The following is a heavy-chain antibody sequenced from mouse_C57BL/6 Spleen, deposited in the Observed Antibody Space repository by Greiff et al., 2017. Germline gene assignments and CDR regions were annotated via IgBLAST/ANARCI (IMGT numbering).Heavy chain of an antibody. CDR1: GYTFTDYY. Sequence: VQLQQSGPELVKPGASVKISCKASGYTFTDYYMNWVKQSHGKSLEWIGDINPNNGGTSYNQKFKGKATLTVDKSSSTAYMELRSLTSEDSAVYYCARSVEYYGTWYFDVWGTGTTVTVAS. V-gene: IGHV1-26*01. CDR2: INPNNGGT. CDR3: ARSVEYYGTWYFDV. D-gene: IGHD1-1*01. J-gene: IGHJ1*03.